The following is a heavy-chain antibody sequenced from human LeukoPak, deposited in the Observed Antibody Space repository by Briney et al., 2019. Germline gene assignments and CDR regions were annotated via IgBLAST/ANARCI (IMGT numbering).Heavy chain of an antibody. V-gene: IGHV1-18*01. D-gene: IGHD2-2*01. CDR2: ISAYNGNT. CDR3: ATIYDCSSTSCVDY. J-gene: IGHJ4*02. Sequence: ASVKVSCKASGYTFTSYGISWVRQTPGQGLEWMGWISAYNGNTNYAQKLQGRVTMTTDTSTSTAYMELRSLRSDDTAVYYCATIYDCSSTSCVDYWGQGTLVTVSS. CDR1: GYTFTSYG.